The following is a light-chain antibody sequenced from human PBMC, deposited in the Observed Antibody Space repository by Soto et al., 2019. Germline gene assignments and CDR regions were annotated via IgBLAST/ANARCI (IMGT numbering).Light chain of an antibody. V-gene: IGKV3D-11*02. CDR1: QSVSSH. Sequence: EIVLTQCPASVSWSKRERCTLAFRASQSVSSHLAWFQQRPGQAPRLLIYDAPNRATGIPARSISRGLGTDFTHPSGRLEPEPFSVHYSQQRSSAITFGQGTRLEIK. J-gene: IGKJ5*01. CDR3: QQRSSAIT. CDR2: DAP.